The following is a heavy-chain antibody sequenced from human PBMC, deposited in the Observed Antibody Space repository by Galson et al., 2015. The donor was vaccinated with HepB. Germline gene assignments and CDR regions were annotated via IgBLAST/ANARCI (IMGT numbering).Heavy chain of an antibody. Sequence: CAISGDSVSSNSVAWNWIRQSPSRGLEWLGRTYYRSNWYNDYAVSVKSRITINPDTSKNQFSLQLNSVTPEDTAVYYCARGRLSSFDFWGQGSLVTVSS. J-gene: IGHJ4*02. CDR1: GDSVSSNSVA. CDR2: TYYRSNWYN. V-gene: IGHV6-1*01. CDR3: ARGRLSSFDF.